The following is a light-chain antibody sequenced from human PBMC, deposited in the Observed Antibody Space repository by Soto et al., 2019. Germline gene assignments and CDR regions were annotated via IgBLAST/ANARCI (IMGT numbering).Light chain of an antibody. CDR1: SSDVGGYNY. CDR3: SSYTSSSTPRYV. J-gene: IGLJ1*01. CDR2: EVS. V-gene: IGLV2-14*01. Sequence: VLTQPASVSGSPGQSITISCTGTSSDVGGYNYVSWYQQHPGKAPKLMIYEVSNRPSGVSNRFSGSKSGNTASLTISGLQAEDEADYYCSSYTSSSTPRYVFGTGTKVTVL.